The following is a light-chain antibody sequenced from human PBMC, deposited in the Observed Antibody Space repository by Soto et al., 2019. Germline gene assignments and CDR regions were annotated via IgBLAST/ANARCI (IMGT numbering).Light chain of an antibody. Sequence: QSVLTQPASVSGSPGQSITISCTGTSIDIGHYDYVSWYQQHPRKAPKLMIYHVTYRPSGVSNPYSSSKSGNSASLTISGLQADDEADYYCCSLTTSHTYVFGSGTKVTVL. CDR1: SIDIGHYDY. V-gene: IGLV2-14*03. CDR2: HVT. CDR3: CSLTTSHTYV. J-gene: IGLJ1*01.